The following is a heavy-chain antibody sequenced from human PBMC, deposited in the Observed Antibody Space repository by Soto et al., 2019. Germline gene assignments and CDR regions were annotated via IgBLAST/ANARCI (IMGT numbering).Heavy chain of an antibody. Sequence: TLSLTCSVSGVSITSYYWSWIRQSAGGGLEWMGRINTDGLSTYSPSFKSRLTMSLDTSKNQVSLRLISVTAADTAVYFCARVPVAVAATEDYYGLDVWGQGTTVTVSS. CDR1: GVSITSYY. D-gene: IGHD2-15*01. V-gene: IGHV4-4*07. CDR2: INTDGLS. J-gene: IGHJ6*02. CDR3: ARVPVAVAATEDYYGLDV.